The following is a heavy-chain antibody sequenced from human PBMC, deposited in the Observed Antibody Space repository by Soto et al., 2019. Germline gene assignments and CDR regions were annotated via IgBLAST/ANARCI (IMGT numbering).Heavy chain of an antibody. J-gene: IGHJ3*02. Sequence: QVQLQQWGAGLLKPSETLSLTCAVYGGFVSSGSYYWSWIRQPPGKRLEWIGEMSHSGGTHLNPSLKSRVTISVDTSKNQFSLKMSSVTAADTALYYCARVEQGTATTVVDAFDIWGPWTMVTVSS. V-gene: IGHV4-34*01. CDR1: GGFVSSGSYY. CDR3: ARVEQGTATTVVDAFDI. D-gene: IGHD1-1*01. CDR2: MSHSGGT.